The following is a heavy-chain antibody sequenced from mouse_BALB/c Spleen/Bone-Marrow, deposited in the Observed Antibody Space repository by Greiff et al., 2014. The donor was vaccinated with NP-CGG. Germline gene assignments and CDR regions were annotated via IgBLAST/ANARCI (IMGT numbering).Heavy chain of an antibody. J-gene: IGHJ1*01. CDR3: ARSAGYWYFDV. Sequence: QVQLQQSGAELVMPGASVKMSCKASGYTFTDYWMHWVKQRPGQGLEWIGAIDTSDSYTSYNQKLKGKATLTVDESSSTAYMQLSSLTSEDSAVYYCARSAGYWYFDVWGAGTTVTVSS. CDR2: IDTSDSYT. V-gene: IGHV1-69*01. D-gene: IGHD1-2*01. CDR1: GYTFTDYW.